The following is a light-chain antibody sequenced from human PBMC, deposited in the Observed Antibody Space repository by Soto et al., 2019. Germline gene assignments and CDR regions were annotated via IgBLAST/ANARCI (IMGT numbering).Light chain of an antibody. CDR3: QQLNSYPYT. CDR2: AAS. Sequence: IPLTQSPSSLSASVGDRVTITCRASQGISSYLAWYQQKQGKAPKFLIYAASTLQSGVPSRFSGSGFGTDFTLTISSLQPEDFATYYCQQLNSYPYTFGQGTKLEI. CDR1: QGISSY. V-gene: IGKV1-9*01. J-gene: IGKJ2*01.